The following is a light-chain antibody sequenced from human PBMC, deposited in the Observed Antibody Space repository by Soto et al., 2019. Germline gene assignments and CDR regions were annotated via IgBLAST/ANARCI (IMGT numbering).Light chain of an antibody. J-gene: IGKJ5*01. CDR3: QQYNNWPPIT. CDR2: TTS. V-gene: IGKV1-39*01. Sequence: DIQMTQSPSSLSASGGDTVTIACRPSQSISTYLNWYQQKPGKAPNLLIYTTSSLHSGVPSRFSGSGSGTEFTLTISSMQSEDFAVYYCQQYNNWPPITFGQGTRLEI. CDR1: QSISTY.